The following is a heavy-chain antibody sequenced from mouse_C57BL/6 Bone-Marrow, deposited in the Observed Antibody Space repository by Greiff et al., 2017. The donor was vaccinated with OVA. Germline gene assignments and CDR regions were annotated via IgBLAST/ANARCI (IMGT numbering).Heavy chain of an antibody. V-gene: IGHV1-74*01. D-gene: IGHD3-3*01. Sequence: VQLQQPGAELVKPGASVKVSCKASGYTFTSYWMHWVQQRPGQGLEWIGRIHPSGSDTNYNQKFQGKATLTVDKSSSTAYMQLSSLTSEDSAVYYCAIRDGDYFDYWGKGTTLTVSS. CDR3: AIRDGDYFDY. CDR2: IHPSGSDT. J-gene: IGHJ2*01. CDR1: GYTFTSYW.